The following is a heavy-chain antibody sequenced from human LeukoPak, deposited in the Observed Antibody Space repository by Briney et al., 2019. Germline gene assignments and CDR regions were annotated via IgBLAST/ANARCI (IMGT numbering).Heavy chain of an antibody. V-gene: IGHV3-13*01. CDR2: IGAAGDT. Sequence: GGSLRLSCAGSGFTFSDYDIHWVRQTTGKGLEWVSAIGAAGDTYYADSVKGRFTISRENGKNSVSLQMNSLRAEDTAVYYCARILDSAWGELGYWGQGTLVTVSS. CDR3: ARILDSAWGELGY. CDR1: GFTFSDYD. J-gene: IGHJ4*02. D-gene: IGHD6-19*01.